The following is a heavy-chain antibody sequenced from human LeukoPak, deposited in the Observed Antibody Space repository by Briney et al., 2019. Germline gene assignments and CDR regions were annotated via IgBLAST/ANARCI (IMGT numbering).Heavy chain of an antibody. D-gene: IGHD1-26*01. J-gene: IGHJ4*02. Sequence: GGSLRLSCAASGFTFSNYEMNWVRQAPGKGLEWVSYISTSGSTIYYADSVKGRFTISRDSAKNSLYLQMNSLRAEDTAVYYCAKKSDLVGATAFFDYWGQGTLVTVSS. V-gene: IGHV3-48*03. CDR1: GFTFSNYE. CDR3: AKKSDLVGATAFFDY. CDR2: ISTSGSTI.